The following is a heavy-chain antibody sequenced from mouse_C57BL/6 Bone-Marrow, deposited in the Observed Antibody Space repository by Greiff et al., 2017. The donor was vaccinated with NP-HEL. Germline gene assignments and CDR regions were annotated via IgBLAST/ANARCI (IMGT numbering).Heavy chain of an antibody. Sequence: EVMLVESGGGLVKPGGSLKLSCAASGFTFSDYGMHWVRQAPEKGLEWVAYISSGSSTIYYADTVKGRFTISRDNAKNTLFLQMTSLRSEDTAMYYCARNYGSSYIPDWYVDVWGTGTTVTVSS. CDR1: GFTFSDYG. D-gene: IGHD1-1*01. J-gene: IGHJ1*03. CDR3: ARNYGSSYIPDWYVDV. V-gene: IGHV5-17*01. CDR2: ISSGSSTI.